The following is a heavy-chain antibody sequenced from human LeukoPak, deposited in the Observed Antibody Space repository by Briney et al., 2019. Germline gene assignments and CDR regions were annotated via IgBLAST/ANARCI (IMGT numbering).Heavy chain of an antibody. CDR1: GGSISSSSYY. V-gene: IGHV4-39*01. CDR3: ARHQMEYSSSPLDY. D-gene: IGHD6-6*01. Sequence: PSETLSLTCTVSGGSISSSSYYWGWIRQPPGKGLEWIGSIHYSGSTYYNPSLKSRVTISVDTSKNQFSLKLSSVTAADTAVYYCARHQMEYSSSPLDYWGQGTLVTVSS. J-gene: IGHJ4*02. CDR2: IHYSGST.